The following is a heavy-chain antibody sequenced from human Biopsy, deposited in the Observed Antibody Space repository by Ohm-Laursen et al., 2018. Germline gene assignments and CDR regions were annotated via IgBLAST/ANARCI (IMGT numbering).Heavy chain of an antibody. Sequence: ATVKISCKASGYSFTSYYMHWVRQAPGQGLEGMGWISPKSGDTNYAHKFQGNITMTRDTSMSTAYMEMSRLRCDDTAVYYCALQSVAQMKNFDYWGQGTLVTVSS. CDR3: ALQSVAQMKNFDY. J-gene: IGHJ4*02. V-gene: IGHV1-2*02. D-gene: IGHD6-19*01. CDR2: ISPKSGDT. CDR1: GYSFTSYY.